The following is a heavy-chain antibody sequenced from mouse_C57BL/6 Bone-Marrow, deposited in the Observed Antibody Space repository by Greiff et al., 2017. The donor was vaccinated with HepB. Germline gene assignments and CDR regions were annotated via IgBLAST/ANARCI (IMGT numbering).Heavy chain of an antibody. CDR1: GYTFTSYW. J-gene: IGHJ3*01. V-gene: IGHV1-74*01. CDR3: AIGDSSGYPFAY. D-gene: IGHD3-2*02. Sequence: QVQLQPPGAELVKPGASVKVSCKASGYTFTSYWMHWVKQRPGQGLEWIGRIHPSDSDTNYNQKFKGKATLTIDKSSSTAYLKLSSLTSEDSAVYYCAIGDSSGYPFAYWGQGTLVTVSA. CDR2: IHPSDSDT.